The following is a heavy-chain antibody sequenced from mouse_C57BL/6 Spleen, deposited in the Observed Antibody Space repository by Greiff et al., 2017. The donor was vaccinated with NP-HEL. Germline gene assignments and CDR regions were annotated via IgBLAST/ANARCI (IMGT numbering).Heavy chain of an antibody. J-gene: IGHJ4*01. D-gene: IGHD1-1*01. CDR1: GYSITSGYY. CDR3: AREWIYYGTPYAMDY. V-gene: IGHV3-6*01. CDR2: ISYDGSN. Sequence: DVKLVESGPGLVKPSQSLSLTCSVTGYSITSGYYWNWIRQFPGNKLEWMGYISYDGSNNYNPSLKNRISITRDTSKNQFFLKLNSVTTEDTATYYCAREWIYYGTPYAMDYWGQGTSVTVSS.